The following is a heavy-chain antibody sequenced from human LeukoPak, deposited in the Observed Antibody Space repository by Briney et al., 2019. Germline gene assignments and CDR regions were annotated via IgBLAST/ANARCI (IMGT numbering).Heavy chain of an antibody. V-gene: IGHV5-51*01. J-gene: IGHJ6*02. CDR3: ARQGQWLVRGYYYGMDV. D-gene: IGHD6-19*01. CDR1: GYSFTSYW. CDR2: IYPGDSDT. Sequence: RGESLKISCKGSGYSFTSYWIGWVRQMPGKGLEWMGIIYPGDSDTRYSPSFQGQVTISADKSISTAYLQWSSLKASDTAMYYCARQGQWLVRGYYYGMDVWGQGTTVTVSS.